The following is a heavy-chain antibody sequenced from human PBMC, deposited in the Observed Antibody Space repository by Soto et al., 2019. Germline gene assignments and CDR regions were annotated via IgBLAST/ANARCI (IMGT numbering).Heavy chain of an antibody. V-gene: IGHV3-74*01. CDR2: IDHDGPT. CDR3: VRESHGDY. CDR1: GFTFSNYW. J-gene: IGHJ4*02. Sequence: EVQLVESGGGLVQPGGSLRLSCAGSGFTFSNYWMHWVRQAPGKGLEWVSRIDHDGPTDYADSVRGRFTISRDNAENTLDLQMNSLRPEDTAVYYCVRESHGDYWGQGTLVTVSS.